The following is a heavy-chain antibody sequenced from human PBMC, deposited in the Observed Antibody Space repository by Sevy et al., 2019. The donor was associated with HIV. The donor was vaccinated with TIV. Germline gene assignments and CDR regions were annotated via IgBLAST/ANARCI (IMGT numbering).Heavy chain of an antibody. D-gene: IGHD5-18*01. CDR1: GFTFGDYA. CDR2: INWNGGNI. J-gene: IGHJ3*01. CDR3: ASSGYNYGSGAFDL. V-gene: IGHV3-9*01. Sequence: GGSLRLSCVASGFTFGDYAMYWVRQVPGKGLEWVSGINWNGGNIGYADSVKGRLTISRDNAKNSLYLQINSLRAEDTALYYCASSGYNYGSGAFDLWGQGTQVTVSS.